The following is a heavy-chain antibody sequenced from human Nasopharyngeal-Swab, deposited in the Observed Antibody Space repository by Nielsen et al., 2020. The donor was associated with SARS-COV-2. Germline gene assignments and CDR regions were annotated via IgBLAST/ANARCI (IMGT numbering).Heavy chain of an antibody. J-gene: IGHJ4*02. CDR3: ARETGEGGSYYSDY. CDR1: GFTFSTYW. V-gene: IGHV3-74*01. CDR2: IKNDGTTT. D-gene: IGHD1-14*01. Sequence: GESLKISCAASGFTFSTYWMHWVRQAPGKGPVWVSRIKNDGTTTRYADPVQGRFTISRDNAKKTLYLQMNSLRVEDTAVYYCARETGEGGSYYSDYWGQGTLVTVSS.